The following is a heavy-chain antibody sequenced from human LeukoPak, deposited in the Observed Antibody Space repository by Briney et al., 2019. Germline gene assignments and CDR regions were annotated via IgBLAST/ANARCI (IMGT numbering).Heavy chain of an antibody. D-gene: IGHD5-24*01. CDR3: AKDRPGDGYNSD. V-gene: IGHV3-23*01. Sequence: QAGGSLRLSCVASGFTFSGSAMSWVRQAPGKGLEWVSSISVSGSTAYYADSVKGRFTISRDNSKNTLYLQLNGLRAEDTALYYCAKDRPGDGYNSDWGQGTLVTVSS. CDR1: GFTFSGSA. CDR2: ISVSGSTA. J-gene: IGHJ4*02.